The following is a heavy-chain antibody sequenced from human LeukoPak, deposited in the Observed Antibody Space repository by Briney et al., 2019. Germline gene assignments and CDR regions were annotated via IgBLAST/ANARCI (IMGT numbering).Heavy chain of an antibody. Sequence: GGSLRLSCAASGFAFHALAMHWVRQAPGKGLEWVSLINSDGDKTYYAHSVRGRFTISRDNSKTSLYLQMNSLRTEDTALYYCATWAFYHDLDVWGQGTTVTVSS. V-gene: IGHV3-43*02. CDR2: INSDGDKT. CDR3: ATWAFYHDLDV. D-gene: IGHD1-26*01. J-gene: IGHJ6*02. CDR1: GFAFHALA.